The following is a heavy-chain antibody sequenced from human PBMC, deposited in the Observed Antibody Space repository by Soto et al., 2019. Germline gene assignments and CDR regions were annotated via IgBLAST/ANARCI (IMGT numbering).Heavy chain of an antibody. D-gene: IGHD2-2*01. V-gene: IGHV5-51*03. CDR1: GYSFTSYW. CDR2: IYPGDSDT. CDR3: ARLSCSSNSCYQAYYYYYGMDV. J-gene: IGHJ6*02. Sequence: PGESLKISCKGSGYSFTSYWIGWVRQMPGKGLEWMGIIYPGDSDTRYSPSFQGQVTISADKSISTAYLQWSSLKASDTAMYYCARLSCSSNSCYQAYYYYYGMDVWGQGTTVTVSS.